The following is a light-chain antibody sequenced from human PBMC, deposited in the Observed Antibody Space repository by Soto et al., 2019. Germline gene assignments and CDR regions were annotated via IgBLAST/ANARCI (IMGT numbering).Light chain of an antibody. Sequence: DIQKTQSPSTLSASVVDRVTITCRASQSIRSWLAWYQQKPGKAPKLLIYKASSLESGVPSRFSGSGSGTEFTLTISSLQPDDFATYYCQQYNSYSRWTFGQGTKVEIK. CDR2: KAS. CDR3: QQYNSYSRWT. V-gene: IGKV1-5*03. J-gene: IGKJ1*01. CDR1: QSIRSW.